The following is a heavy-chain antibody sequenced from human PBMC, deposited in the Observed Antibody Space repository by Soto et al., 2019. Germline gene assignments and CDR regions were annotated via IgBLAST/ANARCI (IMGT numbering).Heavy chain of an antibody. CDR3: ARLSGYGYFDY. V-gene: IGHV4-39*01. CDR2: IYYSGST. Sequence: SLTCTVSGGSISSSSYYWGWIRQPPGKGLEWIGSIYYSGSTYYNPSLKSRVTISVDTSKNQFSLKLSSVTAADTAVYYCARLSGYGYFDYWGQGTLVTVSS. J-gene: IGHJ4*02. D-gene: IGHD5-18*01. CDR1: GGSISSSSYY.